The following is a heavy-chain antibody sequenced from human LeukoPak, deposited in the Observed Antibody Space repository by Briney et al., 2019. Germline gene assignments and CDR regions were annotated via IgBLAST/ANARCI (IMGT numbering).Heavy chain of an antibody. J-gene: IGHJ6*03. CDR1: GGSFSGYY. V-gene: IGHV4-34*01. D-gene: IGHD6-13*01. CDR2: INHSGST. CDR3: ARGRKQQLVRNYYYMDV. Sequence: SETLSLTCAVYGGSFSGYYWSWIRQPPGKGLEWIGEINHSGSTNYNPPLKSRVTISVDTSKNQFSLKLSSVTAADTAVYYCARGRKQQLVRNYYYMDVWGKGTTVTVSS.